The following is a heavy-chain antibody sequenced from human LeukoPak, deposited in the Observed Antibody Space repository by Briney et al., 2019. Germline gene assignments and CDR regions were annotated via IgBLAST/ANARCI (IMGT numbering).Heavy chain of an antibody. CDR3: ARAVSASTAYYFDY. CDR2: IYYSGST. Sequence: SETLSLTCIVSGGSISSDYWNWIRQPPGKGLEWIGYIYYSGSTNYNPSLKSRVTISVDTSKIQFSLKLSSVTAADTAVYYCARAVSASTAYYFDYWGQGTLVTVSS. D-gene: IGHD2-2*01. CDR1: GGSISSDY. V-gene: IGHV4-59*01. J-gene: IGHJ4*02.